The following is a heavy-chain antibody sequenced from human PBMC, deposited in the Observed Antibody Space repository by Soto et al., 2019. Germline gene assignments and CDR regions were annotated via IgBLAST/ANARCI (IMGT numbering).Heavy chain of an antibody. CDR2: IIPIFGTA. CDR1: GGTFAGLA. CDR3: ARSDIVVVPAATSFDY. Sequence: QVQLVQSGAEVKKPGSSVKVSCKASGGTFAGLAISWVGRALGQGLEWMGGIIPIFGTANYAQKFQGRVTITADESTSTAYMELSSLRSEDTAVYYCARSDIVVVPAATSFDYWGQGTLVTVSS. J-gene: IGHJ4*02. V-gene: IGHV1-69*01. D-gene: IGHD2-2*01.